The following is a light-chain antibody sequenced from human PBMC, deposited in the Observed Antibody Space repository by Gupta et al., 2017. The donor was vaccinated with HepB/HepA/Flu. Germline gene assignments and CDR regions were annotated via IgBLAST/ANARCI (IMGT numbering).Light chain of an antibody. CDR1: QSISSW. CDR2: KTS. V-gene: IGKV1-5*03. J-gene: IGKJ1*01. CDR3: QQYNSYWT. Sequence: DFQMTPSPSTLSAPVGNRVTTPCRASQSISSWLAWYQQKPGKAPNLLIYKTSSLKGGVPSRFRSSGSGTEFTLTISSLQHDDFANYYCQQYNSYWTFGRGTKVEIK.